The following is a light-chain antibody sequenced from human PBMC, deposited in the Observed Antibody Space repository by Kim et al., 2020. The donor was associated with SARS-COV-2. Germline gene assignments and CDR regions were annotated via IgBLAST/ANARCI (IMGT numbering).Light chain of an antibody. CDR2: SNN. J-gene: IGLJ3*02. CDR1: NSNIGSHT. Sequence: QSVLTQPPSASGTPGQGVTISCSGSNSNIGSHTVNWYRQVPGTAPKLLIYSNNQRSSGVPDRFSGSNSGTSASLAISGLQSEDEADYYCAAWDDSLNGYWVFGGGTQLTVL. CDR3: AAWDDSLNGYWV. V-gene: IGLV1-44*01.